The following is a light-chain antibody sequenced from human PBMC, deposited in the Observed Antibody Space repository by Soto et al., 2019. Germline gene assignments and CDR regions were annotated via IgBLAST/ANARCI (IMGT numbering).Light chain of an antibody. CDR2: AAS. J-gene: IGKJ2*01. CDR1: QSVSSSY. Sequence: EIVLTQSPGALSLSPGEIATLSCRASQSVSSSYLAWYQQKPGQAPRLLIYAASSRATGIPDRFSGSGSGTDFTLTISRLEPEDFAVYYCQQFGSSSYTFAQGTKLEIK. V-gene: IGKV3-20*01. CDR3: QQFGSSSYT.